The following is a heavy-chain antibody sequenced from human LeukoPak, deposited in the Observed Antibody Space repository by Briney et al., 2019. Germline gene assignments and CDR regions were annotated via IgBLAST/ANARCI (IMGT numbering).Heavy chain of an antibody. J-gene: IGHJ4*02. V-gene: IGHV3-30-3*01. D-gene: IGHD6-19*01. CDR2: ISYDGSNK. CDR1: GFTFSSYA. CDR3: ARGHLKPGIAVAGTRD. Sequence: GRSLRLSCAASGFTFSSYAMHWVRQAPGKGLEWVAVISYDGSNKYYADSVKGRFTISRDNSKNTLYLQMNSLRAEDTAVYYCARGHLKPGIAVAGTRDWGQGTLVTVSS.